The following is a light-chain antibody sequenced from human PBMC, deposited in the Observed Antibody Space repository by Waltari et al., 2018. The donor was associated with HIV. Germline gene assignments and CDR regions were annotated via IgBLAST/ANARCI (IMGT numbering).Light chain of an antibody. CDR3: SSYTSSSTRV. Sequence: QSALTQPASVSGSPGQSITISCTGTSSDVGGYNYVSWYQQHPGKAPKLMIYEVSNRPSWVSNRFSGSKSGNTASLTISGLQAGDEADYYCSSYTSSSTRVFGGGTNLTVL. CDR2: EVS. J-gene: IGLJ3*02. CDR1: SSDVGGYNY. V-gene: IGLV2-14*01.